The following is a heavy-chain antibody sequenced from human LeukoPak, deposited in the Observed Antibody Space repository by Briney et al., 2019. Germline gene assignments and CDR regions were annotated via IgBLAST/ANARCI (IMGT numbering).Heavy chain of an antibody. CDR1: GGSFSGYY. D-gene: IGHD3-10*01. J-gene: IGHJ4*02. V-gene: IGHV4-34*01. Sequence: PSETLSLTCAVYGGSFSGYYWSWIRQPPGKGLEWIGEINHSGSTNYNPSLKSRVTISVDTSKNQFSLKLSSVTAADTAVYYCARGPSLWFGPRGYYFDYWGQGTLVTVSS. CDR2: INHSGST. CDR3: ARGPSLWFGPRGYYFDY.